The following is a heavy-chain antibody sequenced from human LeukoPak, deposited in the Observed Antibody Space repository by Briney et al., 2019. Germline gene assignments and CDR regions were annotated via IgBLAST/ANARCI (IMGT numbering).Heavy chain of an antibody. CDR3: ANGNGQRFLEWLHETYYDY. CDR1: GFTFSSYW. V-gene: IGHV3-74*01. CDR2: IHSDGIGT. J-gene: IGHJ4*02. Sequence: GGSLRLSCVTSGFTFSSYWMHWVRQAPGKGLVWVARIHSDGIGTTYADSVKGRFTISRDNAKNTVSLQMNSLRAEDTAVYYCANGNGQRFLEWLHETYYDYWGQGTLVTVSS. D-gene: IGHD3-3*01.